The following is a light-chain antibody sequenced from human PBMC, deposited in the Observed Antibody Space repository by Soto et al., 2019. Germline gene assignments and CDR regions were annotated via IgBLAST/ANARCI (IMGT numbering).Light chain of an antibody. CDR3: SSYAGNNVV. CDR1: SSDVGGYNY. J-gene: IGLJ2*01. V-gene: IGLV2-8*01. CDR2: EVS. Sequence: QSVLTQPPSASGSPGQSVTISCTGTSSDVGGYNYVSWYQQHPGKAPKLMIYEVSKRPSGVPDRFSGSKSGNTAYLTVSGLQAEDEADYYCSSYAGNNVVFGGGTKLTVL.